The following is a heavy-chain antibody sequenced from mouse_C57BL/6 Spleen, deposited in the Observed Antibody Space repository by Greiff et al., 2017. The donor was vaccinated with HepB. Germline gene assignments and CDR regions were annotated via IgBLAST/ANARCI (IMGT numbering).Heavy chain of an antibody. CDR3: ARVRALLRYYVDY. CDR2: IDPNSGGT. CDR1: GYTFTSYW. V-gene: IGHV1-72*01. Sequence: QVQLQQPGAELVKPGASVKLSCKASGYTFTSYWMHWVKQRPGRGLEWIGRIDPNSGGTKYNEKYKSKSTLTVDKPSSTAYMQLSSLTSEDSAVYYCARVRALLRYYVDYWGQGTTLTVSS. J-gene: IGHJ2*01. D-gene: IGHD1-1*01.